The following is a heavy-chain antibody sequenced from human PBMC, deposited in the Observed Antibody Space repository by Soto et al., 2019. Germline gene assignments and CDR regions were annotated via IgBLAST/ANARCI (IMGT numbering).Heavy chain of an antibody. V-gene: IGHV1-18*01. CDR2: ISAYNGNT. J-gene: IGHJ3*02. Sequence: QVQLVQSGAEVKKPGASVKVSCKASGYTFTSYGISWVRQAPGQGLEWMGWISAYNGNTNYAQKLQGRVTMTTDTSTSTAYMGLRSLRSDDTAVYYCARDLFDFWSGYYTSDAFGIRGQGTMVTVSS. D-gene: IGHD3-3*01. CDR3: ARDLFDFWSGYYTSDAFGI. CDR1: GYTFTSYG.